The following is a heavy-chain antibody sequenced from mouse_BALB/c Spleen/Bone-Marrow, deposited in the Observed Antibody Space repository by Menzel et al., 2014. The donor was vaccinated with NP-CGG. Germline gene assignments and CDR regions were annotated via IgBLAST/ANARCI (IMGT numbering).Heavy chain of an antibody. CDR3: SRGRRDAVDY. CDR1: GYTFTSYY. V-gene: IGHV1S81*02. J-gene: IGHJ4*01. Sequence: QVQLQQPGDELVTPGASVKLSCKASGYTFTSYYMYWVKPRPGQGLEWFGEIIPSNGGTNFTETFKNQATLPVDKSSSTAYMQLSSLTSEDSAVYYCSRGRRDAVDYWGQGTSGTVSS. CDR2: IIPSNGGT.